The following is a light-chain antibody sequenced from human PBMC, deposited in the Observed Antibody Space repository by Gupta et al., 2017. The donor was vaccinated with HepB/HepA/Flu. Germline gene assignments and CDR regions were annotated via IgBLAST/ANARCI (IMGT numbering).Light chain of an antibody. CDR3: AAWHGRMRVWV. V-gene: IGLV1-47*01. J-gene: IGLJ3*02. Sequence: VLTQPPSLSVTPAPTVTISCSGSSPYIGVRYVHRFQQFPGRAPKLLITRNDQRPSGVPDRFSGSKSATSSSLAISGLRSEDEADYYCAAWHGRMRVWVFGGGTKLTVL. CDR2: RND. CDR1: SPYIGVRY.